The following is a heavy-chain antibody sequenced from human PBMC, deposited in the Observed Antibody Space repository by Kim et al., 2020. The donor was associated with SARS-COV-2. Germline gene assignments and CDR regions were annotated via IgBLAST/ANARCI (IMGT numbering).Heavy chain of an antibody. D-gene: IGHD3-22*01. V-gene: IGHV4-61*02. CDR1: GGSISSGSYY. CDR2: IYTSGST. CDR3: AGGREGYYYDSSGYPLDY. Sequence: SETLSLTCTVSGGSISSGSYYWSWIRQPAGKGLEWIGRIYTSGSTNYNPSLKSRVTISVDTSKNQFSLKLSSVTAADTAVYYCAGGREGYYYDSSGYPLDYWGQGPWSPSPQ. J-gene: IGHJ4*02.